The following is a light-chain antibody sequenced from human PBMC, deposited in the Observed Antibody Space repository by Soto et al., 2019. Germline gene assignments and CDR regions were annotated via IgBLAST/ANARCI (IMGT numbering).Light chain of an antibody. Sequence: SVLTQSPGTLSLSPGEGATLSCRTSQSISSTYLAWYQQRPGQAPRLLIYAASSRATGIPDRFSGSGSGTDFTLTISRLEPDDFAVDYCQQYFGSLYTFGQGTKLEIK. CDR1: QSISSTY. CDR3: QQYFGSLYT. V-gene: IGKV3-20*01. CDR2: AAS. J-gene: IGKJ2*01.